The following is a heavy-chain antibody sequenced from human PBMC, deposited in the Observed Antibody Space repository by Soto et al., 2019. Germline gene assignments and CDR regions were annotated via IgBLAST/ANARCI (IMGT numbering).Heavy chain of an antibody. Sequence: PSETLSLTCAVYGGSFSGYYWNWIRQPPGKGLEWIGEINHSGSTNYNPSLKSRVTISVDTSKNQFSLKLSSVTAADTAVYYCARGWGTIFDYWGQGTLVTVSS. V-gene: IGHV4-34*01. D-gene: IGHD7-27*01. J-gene: IGHJ4*02. CDR3: ARGWGTIFDY. CDR2: INHSGST. CDR1: GGSFSGYY.